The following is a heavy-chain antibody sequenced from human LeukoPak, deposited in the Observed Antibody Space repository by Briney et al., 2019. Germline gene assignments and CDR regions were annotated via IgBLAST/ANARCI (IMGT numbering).Heavy chain of an antibody. V-gene: IGHV4-61*02. CDR1: GGFISSGSYY. CDR3: ARLGYPAKYNWNYEPYWYFDL. Sequence: PSETLSLTCTVSGGFISSGSYYWSWIRQPAGKGLEWIGRIYTSGSTNYNPSLKSRVTISVDTSKNQFSLKLSSVTAADTAVYYCARLGYPAKYNWNYEPYWYFDLWGRGTLVTVSS. J-gene: IGHJ2*01. CDR2: IYTSGST. D-gene: IGHD1-7*01.